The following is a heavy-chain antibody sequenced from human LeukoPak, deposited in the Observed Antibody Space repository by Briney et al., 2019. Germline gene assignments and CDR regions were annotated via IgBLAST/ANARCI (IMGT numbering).Heavy chain of an antibody. CDR1: GFTFSDYY. CDR3: ARDLTGIITTVTTHLDY. J-gene: IGHJ4*02. CDR2: ISSSGSTI. Sequence: GGSLRLSCAASGFTFSDYYMSWIGQAPGKGLEWVSYISSSGSTIYYADSVKGRFTISRDNAKNSLYLQMNSLRAEDTAVYYCARDLTGIITTVTTHLDYWGQGTLVTVSS. D-gene: IGHD4-17*01. V-gene: IGHV3-11*01.